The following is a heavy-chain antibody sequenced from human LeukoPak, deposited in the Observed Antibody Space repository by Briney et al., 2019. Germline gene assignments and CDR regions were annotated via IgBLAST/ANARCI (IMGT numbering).Heavy chain of an antibody. D-gene: IGHD3-3*01. Sequence: ASVTVSYKASGGTFNSYANSWVRQAPGQGFEWMGGIIPIFGTANYAQKFQGRVTITTDESTSTAYMELSSLRSEDTAVYYCAREWSAWGQGTLVTVSS. CDR2: IIPIFGTA. V-gene: IGHV1-69*05. J-gene: IGHJ5*02. CDR3: AREWSA. CDR1: GGTFNSYA.